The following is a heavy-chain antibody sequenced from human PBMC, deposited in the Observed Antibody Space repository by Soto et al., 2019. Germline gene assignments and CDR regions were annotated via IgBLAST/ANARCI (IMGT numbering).Heavy chain of an antibody. J-gene: IGHJ4*02. CDR3: ARDEREWGSGSYYTTPDY. D-gene: IGHD3-10*01. CDR2: IKQDGSEK. CDR1: GFTFSSYW. Sequence: EVQLVESGGGLVQPGGSLRLSCAASGFTFSSYWMSWVRQAPGKGLEWVANIKQDGSEKYYVDSVKGRFTISRDNAKNSLYLQMNSLRAEDTVVYYCARDEREWGSGSYYTTPDYWGQGTLVTVSS. V-gene: IGHV3-7*01.